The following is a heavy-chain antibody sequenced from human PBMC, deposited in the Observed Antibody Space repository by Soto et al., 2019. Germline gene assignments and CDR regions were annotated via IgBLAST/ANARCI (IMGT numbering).Heavy chain of an antibody. CDR2: ISYDGSKK. J-gene: IGHJ4*02. Sequence: QVQLVESGGGVVQPGRSLRLSCAASGFTFSSYGMHWVRQAPGKGLEWVAVISYDGSKKYYADSVKGRFTTSRDNSKNTLYLQMNSLRAEDTAVYYCAPWFGAFDYWGQGTLVTVSS. D-gene: IGHD3-10*01. V-gene: IGHV3-30*03. CDR3: APWFGAFDY. CDR1: GFTFSSYG.